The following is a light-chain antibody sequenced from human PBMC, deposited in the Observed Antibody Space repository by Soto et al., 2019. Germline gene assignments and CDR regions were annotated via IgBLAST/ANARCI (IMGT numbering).Light chain of an antibody. Sequence: QSVLTQPASVSGSPGQSITISCTGTSSDVGGYNYVSWYQQHPGKAPKLMIYEVSNRPSGVSNRFSGSKSGNTASLTISGLQAEAEADYYCSSYTSSSIDYVFGTGTQLTVL. CDR3: SSYTSSSIDYV. CDR1: SSDVGGYNY. V-gene: IGLV2-14*01. CDR2: EVS. J-gene: IGLJ1*01.